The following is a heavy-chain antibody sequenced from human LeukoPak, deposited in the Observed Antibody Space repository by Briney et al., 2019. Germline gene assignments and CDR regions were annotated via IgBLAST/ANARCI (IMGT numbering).Heavy chain of an antibody. V-gene: IGHV1-2*02. J-gene: IGHJ4*02. CDR2: INPNSGGT. D-gene: IGHD3-9*01. Sequence: GASVKVSCKASGYTFTGYYMHWVRQAPGQGLEWMGWINPNSGGTNYAQKFQGRVTMTRDTSISTACMELSRLRSDDTAVYYCARGLSLRYFDWLFYWGQGTLVTVSS. CDR3: ARGLSLRYFDWLFY. CDR1: GYTFTGYY.